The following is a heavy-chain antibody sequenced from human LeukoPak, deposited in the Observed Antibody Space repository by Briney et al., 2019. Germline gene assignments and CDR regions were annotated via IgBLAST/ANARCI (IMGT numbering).Heavy chain of an antibody. V-gene: IGHV1-69*05. CDR2: IIPIFGTA. CDR3: ARGSPYYYESSPLLIQH. D-gene: IGHD3-22*01. J-gene: IGHJ1*01. Sequence: SVKVSCKASGGTFSSYAISWVRQAPGQGLEWMGGIIPIFGTANYAQKFQGRVTITTDESTSTAYMELSSLRSEDTAVYYCARGSPYYYESSPLLIQHWGQGTLVTVSS. CDR1: GGTFSSYA.